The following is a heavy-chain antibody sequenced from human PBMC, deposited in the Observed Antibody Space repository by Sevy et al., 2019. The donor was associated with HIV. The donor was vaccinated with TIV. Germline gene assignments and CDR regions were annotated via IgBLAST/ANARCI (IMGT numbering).Heavy chain of an antibody. CDR1: GFTFSSYA. J-gene: IGHJ6*02. CDR2: ISGSGGST. Sequence: GGSLRLSCAASGFTFSSYAMSWVRQAPGKGLEWVSAISGSGGSTYYADSVKGRFTISRDNSKNTLYLQMNSLRAEDTAVYYCAKRGGSSPTEDYCYGMDVWGQGTTVTVSS. V-gene: IGHV3-23*01. D-gene: IGHD6-13*01. CDR3: AKRGGSSPTEDYCYGMDV.